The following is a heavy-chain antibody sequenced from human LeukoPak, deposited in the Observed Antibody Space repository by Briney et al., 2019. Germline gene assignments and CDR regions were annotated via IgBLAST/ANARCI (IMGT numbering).Heavy chain of an antibody. CDR3: ARDGGYYYDSSGYYFDY. CDR2: IYSGGGT. Sequence: PGGSLRLSCAVSGVTVSSNHMSWVRQAPGKGLEWVSAIYSGGGTYYADSVKGRFTLSRDISKNTLYLQMNSLRAEDTAVYYCARDGGYYYDSSGYYFDYWGQGTLVTVSS. V-gene: IGHV3-66*01. D-gene: IGHD3-22*01. CDR1: GVTVSSNH. J-gene: IGHJ4*02.